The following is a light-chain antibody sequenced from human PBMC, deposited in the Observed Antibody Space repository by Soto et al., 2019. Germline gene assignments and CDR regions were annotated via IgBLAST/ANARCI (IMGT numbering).Light chain of an antibody. CDR1: NSNIGNNY. J-gene: IGLJ3*02. CDR2: DNN. Sequence: QSVLTQPPSVSAAPGQKVTISCSGTNSNIGNNYVSWYQQFSGTVPKLLIHDNNQRPSGIPDRFSGSKSGTSATLGITGLQTGDEADYYCETWDSSLSVVVFGGGTKLTVL. CDR3: ETWDSSLSVVV. V-gene: IGLV1-51*01.